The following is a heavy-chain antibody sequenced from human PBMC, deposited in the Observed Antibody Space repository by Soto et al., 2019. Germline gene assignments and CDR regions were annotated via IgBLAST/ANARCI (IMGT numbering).Heavy chain of an antibody. J-gene: IGHJ4*02. V-gene: IGHV1-3*01. CDR1: GCTFTSYA. CDR3: ARVGGWYVPDY. D-gene: IGHD6-19*01. Sequence: ASAKVSCKASGCTFTSYAMHWVRQATGQRLEWMGWINAGNGNTKYSQKFQGRVTITRDTSASTAYMELSSLRSEDTAVYYCARVGGWYVPDYWGQGTLVTVSS. CDR2: INAGNGNT.